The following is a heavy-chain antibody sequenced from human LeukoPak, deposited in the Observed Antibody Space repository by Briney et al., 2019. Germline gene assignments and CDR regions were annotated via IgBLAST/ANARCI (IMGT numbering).Heavy chain of an antibody. Sequence: PGGSLRLSCAASGFTFSSYAMHWVRQAPGKGLEWVAVISYDGSDKYSAYSVKGGFTISRDNSKNTLYLQMSSLRAEDTALYYCARDQNRVVVEHHWFDPWGQGTLVTVSS. J-gene: IGHJ5*02. CDR1: GFTFSSYA. CDR2: ISYDGSDK. V-gene: IGHV3-30*04. D-gene: IGHD2-15*01. CDR3: ARDQNRVVVEHHWFDP.